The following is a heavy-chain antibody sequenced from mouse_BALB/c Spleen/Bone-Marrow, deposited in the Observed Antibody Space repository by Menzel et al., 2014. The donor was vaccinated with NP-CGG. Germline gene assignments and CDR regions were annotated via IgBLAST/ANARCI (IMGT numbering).Heavy chain of an antibody. CDR2: IYPGSGST. CDR1: GYNFTSYW. Sequence: QVQLQQSGAELVKPGTSVKLSCKASGYNFTSYWINWVKLRPGQGLDWIGDIYPGSGSTNYNEKFKSKATLTVDTSSSTAYMQLSSLASEDSALYYCARFSQLGLLAYWGQGTLVTVSA. V-gene: IGHV1-55*01. J-gene: IGHJ3*01. D-gene: IGHD3-1*01. CDR3: ARFSQLGLLAY.